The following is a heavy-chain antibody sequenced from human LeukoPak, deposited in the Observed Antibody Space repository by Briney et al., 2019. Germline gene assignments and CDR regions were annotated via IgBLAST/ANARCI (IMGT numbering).Heavy chain of an antibody. J-gene: IGHJ4*02. V-gene: IGHV3-30*04. CDR3: AKAEYCSGGSCYYFDY. CDR1: GLTFSSYA. Sequence: GGSLRLSCAASGLTFSSYAMHWVRQAPGKGLEWVAVISYDGSEKYYADSVKGRFTISRDNSKNTLYLQMNSLRAEDTAVYYCAKAEYCSGGSCYYFDYWGQGTLVTVSS. CDR2: ISYDGSEK. D-gene: IGHD2-15*01.